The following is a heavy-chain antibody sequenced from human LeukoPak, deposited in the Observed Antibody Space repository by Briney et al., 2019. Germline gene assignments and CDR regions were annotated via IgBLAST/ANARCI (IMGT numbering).Heavy chain of an antibody. V-gene: IGHV3-21*06. CDR2: ISRGSTYI. CDR1: GFTFSTYA. J-gene: IGHJ4*02. Sequence: GGSLRLSCVGTGFTFSTYAMNWVRQAPGKRLEWVSSISRGSTYIYYADSLRGRVTISRDDAENSLYLQMNSLRAEDTAVYYCAGDGDYGDPRGDYWGQGTLVTVSS. CDR3: AGDGDYGDPRGDY. D-gene: IGHD4-17*01.